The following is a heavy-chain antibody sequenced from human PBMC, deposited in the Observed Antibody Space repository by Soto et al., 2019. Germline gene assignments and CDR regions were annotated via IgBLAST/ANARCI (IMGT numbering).Heavy chain of an antibody. Sequence: PGGSLRLSCGASGFTFSSYAMSLVRQAPGKGLEWVSAISGSGGSTYYADSVKGRFTISRDNSKNTLYLQMNSLRAEDTAVYYCAQAKWPDAILNYYYGMDVWGQVNQVAVSS. CDR2: ISGSGGST. CDR1: GFTFSSYA. D-gene: IGHD2-2*02. J-gene: IGHJ6*01. CDR3: AQAKWPDAILNYYYGMDV. V-gene: IGHV3-23*01.